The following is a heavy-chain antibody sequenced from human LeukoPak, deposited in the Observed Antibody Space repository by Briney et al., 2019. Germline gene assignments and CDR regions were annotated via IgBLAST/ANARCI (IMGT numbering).Heavy chain of an antibody. CDR1: GGSFSGCY. CDR3: ARGRPGGIQLWLRPPRFDY. CDR2: INHSGST. D-gene: IGHD5-18*01. J-gene: IGHJ4*02. Sequence: PSETLSLTCAVYGGSFSGCYWSWIRQPPGKGLEWIGEINHSGSTNYNPSLKSRVTISVDTSKNQFSLKLSSVTAADTAVYYCARGRPGGIQLWLRPPRFDYWGQGTLVTVSS. V-gene: IGHV4-34*01.